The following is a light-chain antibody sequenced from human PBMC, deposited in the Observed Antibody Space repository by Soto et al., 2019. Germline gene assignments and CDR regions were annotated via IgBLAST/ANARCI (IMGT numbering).Light chain of an antibody. V-gene: IGKV3-15*01. CDR1: QSLRSN. J-gene: IGKJ5*01. Sequence: EIVMTQSPATLSVSPGERATLSCRASQSLRSNLAWYQQKPGQAPRLLIYGASTRATGIPARFSGSGSGTEFTLTISSLKSEDFAVYYCQQYNDWPPIPFGQGTRLEIK. CDR3: QQYNDWPPIP. CDR2: GAS.